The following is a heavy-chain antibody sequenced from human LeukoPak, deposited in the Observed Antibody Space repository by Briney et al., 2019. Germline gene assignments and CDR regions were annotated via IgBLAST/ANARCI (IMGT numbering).Heavy chain of an antibody. CDR2: INQDGSER. Sequence: GGSLRPSCAASGFTLRSYWMSWVRQAPGKGLEWVANINQDGSERYYVDSVKGRFTISRDNAKNSLYLHMSSLRADDTAVYYCARDYGDENWGQGTLVTVSS. D-gene: IGHD4-17*01. V-gene: IGHV3-7*01. CDR3: ARDYGDEN. CDR1: GFTLRSYW. J-gene: IGHJ4*02.